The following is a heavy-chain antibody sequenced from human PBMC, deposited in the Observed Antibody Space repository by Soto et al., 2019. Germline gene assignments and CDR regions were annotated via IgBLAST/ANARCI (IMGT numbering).Heavy chain of an antibody. V-gene: IGHV3-23*01. Sequence: EVQLLESGGGLVQPGGSLRLSCAASGFTFRSYVMTWARQAPGKGLEWVSAISGSGGSTYYADSVKSRFTISRDNSRNTLYLQMNSLRAEDTAVYYCAKGAAEGGFDPWGQGTLVTVSS. J-gene: IGHJ5*02. CDR1: GFTFRSYV. CDR3: AKGAAEGGFDP. CDR2: ISGSGGST.